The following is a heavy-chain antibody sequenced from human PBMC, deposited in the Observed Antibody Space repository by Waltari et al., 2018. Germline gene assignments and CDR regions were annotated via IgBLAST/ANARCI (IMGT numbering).Heavy chain of an antibody. CDR2: IYHMVST. J-gene: IGHJ2*01. CDR1: GYSISSGYY. Sequence: QVQLQESGPGLVKPSETLSLTCAVSGYSISSGYYWGWIRQPPGKGLEWIGSIYHMVSTYYNPSLKSRVTISVDTSKNQFSLKLSSVTAADTAVYYCARYQLGWGYFDLWGRGTLVTVSS. V-gene: IGHV4-38-2*01. CDR3: ARYQLGWGYFDL. D-gene: IGHD1-1*01.